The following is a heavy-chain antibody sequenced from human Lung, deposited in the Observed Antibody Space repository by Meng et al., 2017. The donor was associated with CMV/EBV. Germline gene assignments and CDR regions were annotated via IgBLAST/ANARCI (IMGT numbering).Heavy chain of an antibody. V-gene: IGHV1-8*03. Sequence: ASXXVSCKASGYTFTSYDINWVRQATGQGLEWMGWMNPNSGNTGYAQKFQGRVTITRNTSISTAYMELSSLRSEDTAVYYCARGSSSYFDYWGQGTLVTFSS. D-gene: IGHD6-13*01. CDR3: ARGSSSYFDY. CDR2: MNPNSGNT. CDR1: GYTFTSYD. J-gene: IGHJ4*02.